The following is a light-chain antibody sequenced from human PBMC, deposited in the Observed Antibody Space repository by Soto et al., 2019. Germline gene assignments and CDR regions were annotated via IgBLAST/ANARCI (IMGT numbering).Light chain of an antibody. CDR2: DNN. CDR1: SSNIGNNY. J-gene: IGLJ2*01. V-gene: IGLV1-51*01. CDR3: GTWDSSLSAVV. Sequence: QSVLTQPPSGSAAPGQKVTMSCSGSSSNIGNNYVSWYQQLPGTAPKLLIYDNNKRPSGIPDRFSGSKSGTSATLGITGLQTGDEADYYCGTWDSSLSAVVFGGGTKLTVL.